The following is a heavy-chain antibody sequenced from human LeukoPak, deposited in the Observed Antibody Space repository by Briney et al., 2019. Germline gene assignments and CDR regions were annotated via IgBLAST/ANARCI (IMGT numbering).Heavy chain of an antibody. CDR3: ARRLGPAARSFDY. V-gene: IGHV5-10-1*01. J-gene: IGHJ4*02. Sequence: RGESLKISCKGSGYSFTSYWISWVRQMPGKGLEWMGRIDPSDSYTNYSPSFQGHVTISADKSISTAYLQWSSLKASDTAMYYCARRLGPAARSFDYWGQGTLVTVSS. CDR1: GYSFTSYW. CDR2: IDPSDSYT. D-gene: IGHD2-2*01.